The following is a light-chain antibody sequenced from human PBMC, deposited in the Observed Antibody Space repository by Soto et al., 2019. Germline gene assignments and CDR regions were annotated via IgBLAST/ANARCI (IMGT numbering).Light chain of an antibody. Sequence: ETQLTQYPSTLSASVGYRATITCRASQSISGWLAWYQQKPGKAPKLLIYDVSSLESGVPSRFSGSGSGTEFTLAISSLQPDDFATYYCQQYISYPWTFGQGTKVDIK. CDR1: QSISGW. V-gene: IGKV1-5*01. CDR2: DVS. CDR3: QQYISYPWT. J-gene: IGKJ1*01.